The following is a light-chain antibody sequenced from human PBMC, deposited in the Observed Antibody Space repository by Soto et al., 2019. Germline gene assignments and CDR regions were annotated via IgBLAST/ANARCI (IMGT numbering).Light chain of an antibody. V-gene: IGKV3-15*01. J-gene: IGKJ1*01. CDR3: QQYNNWGS. CDR1: QSVSSN. Sequence: EIVMTQSPATLSVSPGERATLSCRASQSVSSNLAWYQQKPGQAPRLLIYGASTRATGIPARFSGSGSGTEFTLTISSLQSEDFAVYYCQQYNNWGSFGRGTEVEIK. CDR2: GAS.